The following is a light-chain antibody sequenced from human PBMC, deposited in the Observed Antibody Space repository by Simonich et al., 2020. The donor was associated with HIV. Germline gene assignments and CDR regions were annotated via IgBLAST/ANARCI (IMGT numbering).Light chain of an antibody. CDR2: GAS. CDR3: QQYNAWPT. Sequence: EIVMTQSPATLSVSPGERATLSCRASQNVASNLAWYQQKPGQAPRLLIYGASTRATGIPARFSGSGSGTEFTLVISSMQSEDFAVYYCQQYNAWPTFGGGTKVEIK. V-gene: IGKV3-15*01. CDR1: QNVASN. J-gene: IGKJ4*01.